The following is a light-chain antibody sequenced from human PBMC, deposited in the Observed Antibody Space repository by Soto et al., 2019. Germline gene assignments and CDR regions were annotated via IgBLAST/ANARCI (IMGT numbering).Light chain of an antibody. CDR2: GAS. J-gene: IGKJ2*01. Sequence: EIVLTQSPGTLSLSPGERATLSCRASQSVSSSYLAWYQQKPGQAPRLLIYGASSRATGIPDRFSGSGFGTDFTLTISRLEPEDFAVHYCQQYGSSPGYTFGQGTKLEIK. CDR3: QQYGSSPGYT. CDR1: QSVSSSY. V-gene: IGKV3-20*01.